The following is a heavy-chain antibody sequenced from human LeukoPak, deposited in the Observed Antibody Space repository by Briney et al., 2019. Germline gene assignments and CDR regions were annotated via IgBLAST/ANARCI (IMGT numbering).Heavy chain of an antibody. CDR3: AKDHCSSTTCYRPYKDWFDP. CDR2: ISNNGGST. D-gene: IGHD2-2*01. V-gene: IGHV3-23*01. J-gene: IGHJ5*02. Sequence: GVSLRLSCAASGFTFSSYAMSWVRQAPGKGLEWVSGISNNGGSTYYADSVKGRFTISRDNSKNTLYLQMNSLRAEDTAVYYCAKDHCSSTTCYRPYKDWFDPWGQGTLVTVSS. CDR1: GFTFSSYA.